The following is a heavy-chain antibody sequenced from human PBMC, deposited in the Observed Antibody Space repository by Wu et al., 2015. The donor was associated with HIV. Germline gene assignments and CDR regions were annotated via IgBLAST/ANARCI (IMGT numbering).Heavy chain of an antibody. CDR1: GYTFTGYY. CDR2: INPNSGGT. CDR3: AREELVGDLVWYFDL. J-gene: IGHJ2*01. D-gene: IGHD1-26*01. Sequence: QVQLVQSGAEVKKPGASVKVSCKASGYTFTGYYMHWVRQAPGQGLEWMGWINPNSGGTNYAQKFQGRVTMTRDTSISTAYMELSRLRSDDTAVYYCAREELVGDLVWYFDLWGRGTLVTVSS. V-gene: IGHV1-2*02.